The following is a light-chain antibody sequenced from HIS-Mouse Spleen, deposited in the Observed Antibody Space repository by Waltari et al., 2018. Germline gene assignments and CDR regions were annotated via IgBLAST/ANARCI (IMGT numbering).Light chain of an antibody. Sequence: DVVMTQSPLSLPVTLGQPASISCRSSQSLVHSDGNTSLNWFQQRPGQSPRRLIYKVSNRDSGVPDRFSGSGSGTDFTLKISRVEAEDVGVYYCMQGTHWPPAFGQGTKVEIK. CDR3: MQGTHWPPA. CDR1: QSLVHSDGNTS. J-gene: IGKJ1*01. V-gene: IGKV2-30*02. CDR2: KVS.